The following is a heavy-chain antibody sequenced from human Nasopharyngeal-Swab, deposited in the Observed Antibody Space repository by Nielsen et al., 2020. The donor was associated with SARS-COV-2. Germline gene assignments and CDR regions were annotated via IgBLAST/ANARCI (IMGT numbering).Heavy chain of an antibody. CDR3: ARRGYGSGSLKYYFDY. D-gene: IGHD3-10*01. CDR2: IYYSGST. CDR1: GGSISSSSYY. J-gene: IGHJ4*02. V-gene: IGHV4-39*01. Sequence: SETLSLTCTVSGGSISSSSYYWGWIRQPPGKGLEWIGSIYYSGSTYYNPSLKSRVTISVDTSKNQFSLKLSSVTAADTAVYYCARRGYGSGSLKYYFDYWGQGTLVTVSS.